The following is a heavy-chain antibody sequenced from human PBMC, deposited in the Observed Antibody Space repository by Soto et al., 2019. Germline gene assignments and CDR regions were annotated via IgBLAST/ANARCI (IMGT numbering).Heavy chain of an antibody. CDR2: IYYSGST. D-gene: IGHD3-22*01. Sequence: XGTLSLPCTVSGGSISSYYWSWIRQPPGKGLEYIGYIYYSGSTNSNPSLKSRVTISVDTSKNQFSLKLSSVTAADTAVYYCTRGYQGSGYIAFDIWGQGTMVTVSS. CDR1: GGSISSYY. J-gene: IGHJ3*02. V-gene: IGHV4-59*01. CDR3: TRGYQGSGYIAFDI.